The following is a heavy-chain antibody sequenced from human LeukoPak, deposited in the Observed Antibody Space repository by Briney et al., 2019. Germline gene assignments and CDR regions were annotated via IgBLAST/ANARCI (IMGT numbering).Heavy chain of an antibody. Sequence: PSETLSLTCAVSGGSISSGGYSWSWIRQPSGKGLEWIGYIYHSGSTYYNPSLKSRVTISVDRSKNQFSLKLSSVTAADTAVYYCARVGATPAHFDYWGQGTLVTVSS. CDR2: IYHSGST. D-gene: IGHD5-12*01. CDR3: ARVGATPAHFDY. J-gene: IGHJ4*02. V-gene: IGHV4-30-2*01. CDR1: GGSISSGGYS.